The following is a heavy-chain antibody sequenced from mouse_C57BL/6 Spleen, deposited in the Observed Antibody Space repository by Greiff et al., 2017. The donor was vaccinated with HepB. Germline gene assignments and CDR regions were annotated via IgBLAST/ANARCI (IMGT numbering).Heavy chain of an antibody. Sequence: VQLQESGAELARPGASVKLSCKASGYTFTSYGISWVKQRTGQGLEWIGEIYPRSGNTYYNEKFKGKATLTADKSSSTAYMELRSLTSEDSAVYFCARFDYDVGFAYWGQGTLVTVSA. V-gene: IGHV1-81*01. J-gene: IGHJ3*01. CDR1: GYTFTSYG. D-gene: IGHD2-4*01. CDR3: ARFDYDVGFAY. CDR2: IYPRSGNT.